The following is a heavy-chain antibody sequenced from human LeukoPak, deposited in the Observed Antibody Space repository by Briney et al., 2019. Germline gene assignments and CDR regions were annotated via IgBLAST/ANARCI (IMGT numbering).Heavy chain of an antibody. J-gene: IGHJ4*02. V-gene: IGHV3-7*03. CDR1: GFTLGSYW. Sequence: GGSLRLSCVASGFTLGSYWMSWVRRAPGKGLEWVASIKESGNEQFYVESVKGRFTISRDTARNSLFLQLSNLRAEDTAVYYCARDSDRRSDYWGLGTLVTVSS. CDR2: IKESGNEQ. CDR3: ARDSDRRSDY. D-gene: IGHD3-22*01.